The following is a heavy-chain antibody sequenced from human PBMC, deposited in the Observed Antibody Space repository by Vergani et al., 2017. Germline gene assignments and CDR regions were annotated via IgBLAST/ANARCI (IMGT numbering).Heavy chain of an antibody. CDR2: INHSGST. Sequence: QVQLQQWGAGLLKPSETLSLTCAVYGGSFSGYYWSWIRQPPGKGLEWIGEINHSGSTNYNPSLKSRVTISVDTAKNQFSLKLSSVTAADTAVYYGARGSEDRAAAVDYWGQGTLVTVSA. J-gene: IGHJ4*02. CDR3: ARGSEDRAAAVDY. D-gene: IGHD6-13*01. CDR1: GGSFSGYY. V-gene: IGHV4-34*01.